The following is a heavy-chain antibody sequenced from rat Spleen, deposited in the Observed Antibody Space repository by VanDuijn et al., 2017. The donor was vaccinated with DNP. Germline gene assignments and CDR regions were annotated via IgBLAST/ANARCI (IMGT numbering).Heavy chain of an antibody. CDR3: ARWVYYFDY. CDR1: GYSITSNY. J-gene: IGHJ2*01. V-gene: IGHV3-1*01. CDR2: ISYSGRI. Sequence: EVQLQESGPGLVKPSQSLSLTCSVTGYSITSNYWGWIRKFPGNKMEWIGHISYSGRISYNSFLKSRISIARDTSKNQFFLQLNSITPEDTATYYCARWVYYFDYWGQGVMVTVSS.